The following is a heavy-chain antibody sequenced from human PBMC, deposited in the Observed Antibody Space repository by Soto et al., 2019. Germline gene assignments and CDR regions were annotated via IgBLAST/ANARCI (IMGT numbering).Heavy chain of an antibody. D-gene: IGHD2-2*02. V-gene: IGHV3-30*03. CDR2: ISYDGDNE. CDR3: TRAGMLTTPYYTDS. Sequence: GGSLRLSCAASGFSFSNYAMHWVRQAPGKGLEWLAIISYDGDNEYYADSVRGRFTISRDNSKNTLYLQMSSLKTEDTAMYYCTRAGMLTTPYYTDSWGLGTLVTVSS. CDR1: GFSFSNYA. J-gene: IGHJ4*02.